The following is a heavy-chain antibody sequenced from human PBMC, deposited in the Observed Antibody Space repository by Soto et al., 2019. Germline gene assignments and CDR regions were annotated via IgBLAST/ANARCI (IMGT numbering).Heavy chain of an antibody. CDR3: ARDLGGLSPLQSVYMDV. V-gene: IGHV3-23*01. D-gene: IGHD4-4*01. J-gene: IGHJ6*03. CDR1: GFTFSSYA. CDR2: VSGSGGST. Sequence: GGSLRLSCAASGFTFSSYAMSWVRQGPGKGLEWVSAVSGSGGSTYYADSVKGRFAISRDNSKNTLYLQMNSLRAEDTAVYYCARDLGGLSPLQSVYMDVWGKGTTVTVSS.